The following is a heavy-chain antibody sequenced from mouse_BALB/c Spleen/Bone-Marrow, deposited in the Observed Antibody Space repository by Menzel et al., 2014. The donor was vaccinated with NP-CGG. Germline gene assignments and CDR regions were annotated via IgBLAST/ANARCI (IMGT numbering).Heavy chain of an antibody. Sequence: VQLQQSGPELVKSGTSVKISCKASGYTFTDYNMHCVKQSHGKSLEWIGYIYPFNGGTDYNQKFKSRATMTVDKSSSTEYMELRNLTSEDSAVYYCARSSYFVYWGRGTTLAVSS. D-gene: IGHD1-1*01. J-gene: IGHJ2*01. V-gene: IGHV1S29*02. CDR1: GYTFTDYN. CDR2: IYPFNGGT. CDR3: ARSSYFVY.